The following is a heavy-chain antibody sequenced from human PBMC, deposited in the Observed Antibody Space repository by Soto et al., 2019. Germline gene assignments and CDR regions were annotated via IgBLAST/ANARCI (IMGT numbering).Heavy chain of an antibody. CDR3: ARAGVDTALVRFDD. CDR2: IYYSGST. D-gene: IGHD5-18*01. CDR1: GGSISSYY. V-gene: IGHV4-59*12. J-gene: IGHJ4*02. Sequence: SETLSLTCTVSGGSISSYYWSWIRQPPGKGLEWIGYIYYSGSTNYNPSLKSRVTISVDTSKNQFSLKLSSVTAADTAVYYCARAGVDTALVRFDDWGQGTPVTVSS.